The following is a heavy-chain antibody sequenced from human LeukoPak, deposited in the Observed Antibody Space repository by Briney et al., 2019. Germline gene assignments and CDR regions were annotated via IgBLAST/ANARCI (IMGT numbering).Heavy chain of an antibody. Sequence: GGSLRLSCAASGFTFTTYAMSWVRQAPGKGLEWVSTISSGGSTYYADSVKGRFTISRDNSKNTLYLQMNSLRAEDTAVYYCAKGLLWFEELRGAFDIWGQGTMVTVSS. CDR3: AKGLLWFEELRGAFDI. D-gene: IGHD3-10*01. V-gene: IGHV3-23*01. CDR1: GFTFTTYA. J-gene: IGHJ3*02. CDR2: ISSGGST.